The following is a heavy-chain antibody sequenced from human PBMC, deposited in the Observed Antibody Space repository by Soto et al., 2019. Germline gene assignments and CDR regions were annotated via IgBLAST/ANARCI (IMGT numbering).Heavy chain of an antibody. CDR3: AREKKSLIEQKNYGMDV. Sequence: ASVKVSCKASGYTFTSYYMHWVRQAPGQGLEWMGIINPSGGSTSYAQKFQGRVTMTRDTSTSTVYMELSSLRSEDTAVYYCAREKKSLIEQKNYGMDVWGQGTTVTVS. CDR1: GYTFTSYY. J-gene: IGHJ6*02. V-gene: IGHV1-46*01. CDR2: INPSGGST.